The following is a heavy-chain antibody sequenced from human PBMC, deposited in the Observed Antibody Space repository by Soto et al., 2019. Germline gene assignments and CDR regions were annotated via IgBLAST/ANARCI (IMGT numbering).Heavy chain of an antibody. J-gene: IGHJ6*02. CDR2: IYYSGST. CDR1: IGCISSTRYD. Sequence: PSESMALTCTACIGCISSTRYDLWLKYQPPGNGLQWFGSIYYSGSTYNNPSLKSRVTISVATSKHQFSLKLSSVTAADTAVYYCAGVWGYSYGSHYYYYYGMDVWGQGTTVTV. D-gene: IGHD5-18*01. CDR3: AGVWGYSYGSHYYYYYGMDV. V-gene: IGHV4-39*01.